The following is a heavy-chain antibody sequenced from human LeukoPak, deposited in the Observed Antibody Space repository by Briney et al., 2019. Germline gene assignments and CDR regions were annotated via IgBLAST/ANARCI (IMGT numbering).Heavy chain of an antibody. V-gene: IGHV4-61*01. CDR2: IYYSGST. CDR3: ARSPRVMITFGGADY. J-gene: IGHJ4*02. CDR1: GDSVSSGRYY. Sequence: PSETLSLTCTVSGDSVSSGRYYWTWIRQPPGKGLEYIGDIYYSGSTNYNPSLKSRATISVDPSKNQFSLKLSSVTAADAAVYYCARSPRVMITFGGADYWGQGTLVTVSS. D-gene: IGHD3-16*01.